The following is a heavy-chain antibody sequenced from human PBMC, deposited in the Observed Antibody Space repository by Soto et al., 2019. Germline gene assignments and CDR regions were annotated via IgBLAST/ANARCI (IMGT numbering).Heavy chain of an antibody. V-gene: IGHV4-34*01. CDR3: ARPLAVAGKGGFSDMDV. D-gene: IGHD6-19*01. J-gene: IGHJ6*02. Sequence: SETLSLTCAVYGGSFSGYYWSWIRQPPGKGLEWIGEINHSGSTNYNPSLKSRVTISVDTSKNQFSLKLSSVTAADTAVYYCARPLAVAGKGGFSDMDVWGQGTTVTVSS. CDR1: GGSFSGYY. CDR2: INHSGST.